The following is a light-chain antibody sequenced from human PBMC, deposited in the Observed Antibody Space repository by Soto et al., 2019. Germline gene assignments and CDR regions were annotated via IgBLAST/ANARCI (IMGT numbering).Light chain of an antibody. Sequence: QTVLTQSSSASASLGSSVKLTCTLSSGHSSYIIAWHQQQPGKAPRYLMKLEGSGSYNKGSGVPDRFSGSSSGADRYLTISNLQFEDEADYYCETWDSNTRVFGGGNQLTVL. J-gene: IGLJ2*01. CDR3: ETWDSNTRV. V-gene: IGLV4-60*02. CDR1: SGHSSYI. CDR2: LEGSGSY.